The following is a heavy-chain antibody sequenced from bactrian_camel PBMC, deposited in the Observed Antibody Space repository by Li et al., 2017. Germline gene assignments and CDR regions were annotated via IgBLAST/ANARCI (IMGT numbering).Heavy chain of an antibody. CDR1: GLTFDDYA. D-gene: IGHD4*01. CDR2: IYTRDGST. V-gene: IGHV3S63*01. J-gene: IGHJ4*01. Sequence: HVQLVESGGGSVQAGGSLRLSCTVSGLTFDDYAVGWFRQAPGEERGGVAAIYTRDGSTHYIDSVKGRFTVSEDYAENTLYLQSNGLKSEDTAMYYCVQGWDYSGYLRSKGTQVTVS.